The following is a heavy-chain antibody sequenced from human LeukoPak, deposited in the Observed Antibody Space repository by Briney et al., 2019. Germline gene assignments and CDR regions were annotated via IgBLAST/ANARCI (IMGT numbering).Heavy chain of an antibody. Sequence: PSETLSLTCAVYSGSFSGYYWSWIRQPPGKGLEWIGETSHSGITNYNPSLKSRVTISVDTSKNQFSLRVSSVTAADTAVYYCASVELSTTHFEYWGQGTLVTVSS. V-gene: IGHV4-34*01. CDR3: ASVELSTTHFEY. CDR2: TSHSGIT. J-gene: IGHJ4*02. D-gene: IGHD5-24*01. CDR1: SGSFSGYY.